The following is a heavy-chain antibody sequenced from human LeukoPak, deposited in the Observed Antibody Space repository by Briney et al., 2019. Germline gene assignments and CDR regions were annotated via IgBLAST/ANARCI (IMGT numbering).Heavy chain of an antibody. J-gene: IGHJ4*02. CDR1: GGTFSSYA. Sequence: SVKVSCKASGGTFSSYAISWVRQAPGQGLEWMGGIIPIFGTANYAQKFQGRVTITADESTSTAYMELSSLRSEDTAVYYCARLGYCSSTSCYSYTNPMDDYWGQGTLVTVSS. CDR2: IIPIFGTA. D-gene: IGHD2-2*02. V-gene: IGHV1-69*01. CDR3: ARLGYCSSTSCYSYTNPMDDY.